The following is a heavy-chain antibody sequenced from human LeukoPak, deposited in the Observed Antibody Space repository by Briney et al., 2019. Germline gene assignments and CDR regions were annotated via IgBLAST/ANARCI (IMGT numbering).Heavy chain of an antibody. D-gene: IGHD2-21*01. Sequence: WASLKASCKASGYTFTGYYIHWGPQAPGQGPELMVWINPNSGDPNYSQQFQGRVTKTKNTSISTAYMELSRLGSDATYVYCCARERDSPDYWGQGTLVTVSS. V-gene: IGHV1-2*02. J-gene: IGHJ4*02. CDR2: INPNSGDP. CDR3: ARERDSPDY. CDR1: GYTFTGYY.